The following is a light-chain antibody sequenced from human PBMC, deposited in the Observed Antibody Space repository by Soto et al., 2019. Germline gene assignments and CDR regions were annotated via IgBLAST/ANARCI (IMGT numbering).Light chain of an antibody. Sequence: QSVLTQQPSASGTPGQRVTISCSGSSSNIGSNTVNWYQQLPGTAPKLLIYSNNQRPSGVPDRFSGSKSGTSASLAISGLQSEDEADYSCAAWDDSLNGVVFGGGTKL. V-gene: IGLV1-44*01. J-gene: IGLJ2*01. CDR1: SSNIGSNT. CDR2: SNN. CDR3: AAWDDSLNGVV.